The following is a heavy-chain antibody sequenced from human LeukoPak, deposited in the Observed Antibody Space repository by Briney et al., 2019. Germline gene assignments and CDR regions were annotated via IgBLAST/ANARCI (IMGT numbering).Heavy chain of an antibody. D-gene: IGHD1-7*01. CDR3: AKSPIGPNWNYGWFDP. CDR1: GFTFSSYA. J-gene: IGHJ5*02. Sequence: PGGSLRLSCAASGFTFSSYAMSWVRQAPGKGLEWVSAISGSGGSTYYADSVKGRFTISRDNSKNTLYLQMNSLRAEDTAVYYCAKSPIGPNWNYGWFDPWGQGTLVTVSS. V-gene: IGHV3-23*01. CDR2: ISGSGGST.